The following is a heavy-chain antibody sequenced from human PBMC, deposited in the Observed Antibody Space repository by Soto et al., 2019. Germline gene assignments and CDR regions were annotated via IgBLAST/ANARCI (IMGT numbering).Heavy chain of an antibody. J-gene: IGHJ5*02. CDR1: GYSISSGYY. V-gene: IGHV4-38-2*02. D-gene: IGHD2-15*01. CDR2: IYHSGTT. Sequence: PSETLSLTCTVSGYSISSGYYWGWIRQPPGKGPEWIGSIYHSGTTYYNPSLESRVTISVDTSKNHFSLKLSSVTAADTAVYYCXRGGIVVVVVVPHWFDPWGQGTLVTVSS. CDR3: XRGGIVVVVVVPHWFDP.